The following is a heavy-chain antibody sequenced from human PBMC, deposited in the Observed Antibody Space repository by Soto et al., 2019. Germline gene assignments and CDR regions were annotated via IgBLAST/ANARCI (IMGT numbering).Heavy chain of an antibody. J-gene: IGHJ3*02. CDR1: GFPLNHYC. V-gene: IGHV3-64D*06. CDR3: VKVIKPELSGPRAFEI. Sequence: PGGSLRLSWAASGFPLNHYCMSWVRQAPGKGLEYVSVISNNGGSTYYADSVKGRFTISRDNSKNTLYLQMSSLRAEDTAVYYCVKVIKPELSGPRAFEICGKGTMITGSS. CDR2: ISNNGGST. D-gene: IGHD3-10*01.